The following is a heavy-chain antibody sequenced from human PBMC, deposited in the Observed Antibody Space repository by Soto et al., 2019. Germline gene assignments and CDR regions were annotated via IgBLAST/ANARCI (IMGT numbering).Heavy chain of an antibody. Sequence: EVQLLESGGGLVQPGGSLRLSCAASGFTFSSYAMSWVRQAPGKGLEWVSAISGSGGSTYYADSVKGRFTISRDNSKNTLYLKMNSLRAADTAVYYCAKIPHSSSWYLDAFDIWGQGTMVTVSS. V-gene: IGHV3-23*01. CDR3: AKIPHSSSWYLDAFDI. CDR1: GFTFSSYA. J-gene: IGHJ3*02. D-gene: IGHD6-13*01. CDR2: ISGSGGST.